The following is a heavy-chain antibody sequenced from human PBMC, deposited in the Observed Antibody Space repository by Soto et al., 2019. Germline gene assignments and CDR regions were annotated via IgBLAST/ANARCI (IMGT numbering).Heavy chain of an antibody. D-gene: IGHD3-10*01. CDR3: ARQPTMVVNQVYFDN. J-gene: IGHJ4*02. CDR1: GGSIGSRSYY. V-gene: IGHV4-39*01. CDR2: VYYSGST. Sequence: SETLSLTCNVSGGSIGSRSYYWGWIRQPPGKGLEWIGSVYYSGSTYYNPSLKSRVTISVDTSKHQFSLKLSSVNAADTAAYLCARQPTMVVNQVYFDNWGQGTLVTVS.